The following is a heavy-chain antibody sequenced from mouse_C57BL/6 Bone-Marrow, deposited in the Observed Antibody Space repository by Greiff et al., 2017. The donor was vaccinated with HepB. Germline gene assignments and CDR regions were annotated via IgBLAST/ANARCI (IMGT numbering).Heavy chain of an antibody. CDR1: GFNINDYY. CDR2: IDPEDGDT. V-gene: IGHV14-1*01. Sequence: VQLQQSGAELVRPGASVKLSCTASGFNINDYYMHWVKQRPEQGLEWIGRIDPEDGDTEYAPKFQGKATMTADTSSNTAYLQLSSLTSEDTAVYYCTRGYGGSKGFAYWGQGTLVTVSA. J-gene: IGHJ3*01. CDR3: TRGYGGSKGFAY. D-gene: IGHD1-1*01.